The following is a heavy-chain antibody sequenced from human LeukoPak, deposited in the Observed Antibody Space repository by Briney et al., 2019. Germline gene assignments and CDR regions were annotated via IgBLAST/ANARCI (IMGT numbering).Heavy chain of an antibody. Sequence: GGSLRLSCAASEFTFSTYSMNWVRQAPGKGLEWVSSISSGSTYIYYADSVKGRFTISRDNAKNSLYLQMNSLRAEDTAVYYCAREGYSPRDGYNFNFDYWGQGTLVTVSS. CDR3: AREGYSPRDGYNFNFDY. D-gene: IGHD5-24*01. J-gene: IGHJ4*02. CDR2: ISSGSTYI. CDR1: EFTFSTYS. V-gene: IGHV3-21*01.